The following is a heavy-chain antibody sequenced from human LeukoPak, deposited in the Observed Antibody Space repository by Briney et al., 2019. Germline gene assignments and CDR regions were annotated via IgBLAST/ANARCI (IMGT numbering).Heavy chain of an antibody. J-gene: IGHJ4*02. CDR3: VRHLWANNTFYFDY. CDR2: IYYSGST. Sequence: PSETLSLTCTVSGGSISSSSDNWGWIRQPPGKGLEWIGSIYYSGSTHYNPSLKSRVTISVDTSKNQFSLKLSSVTAADTAVYYCVRHLWANNTFYFDYWGQGTLVTVSS. V-gene: IGHV4-39*01. D-gene: IGHD2-21*01. CDR1: GGSISSSSDN.